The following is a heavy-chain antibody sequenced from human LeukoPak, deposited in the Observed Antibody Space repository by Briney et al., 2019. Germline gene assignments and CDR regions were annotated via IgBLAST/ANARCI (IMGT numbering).Heavy chain of an antibody. CDR1: GYIFTSYG. CDR3: ARYSSSPSGYYFDY. D-gene: IGHD6-6*01. J-gene: IGHJ4*02. CDR2: ISAYNGNT. V-gene: IGHV1-18*01. Sequence: ASVKVSCKASGYIFTSYGISWVRQAPGQGLEWMGWISAYNGNTNYAQKLQGRVTMTTDTSTSTAYMELRSLRSDDTAVYYCARYSSSPSGYYFDYWGQGTLVTVSS.